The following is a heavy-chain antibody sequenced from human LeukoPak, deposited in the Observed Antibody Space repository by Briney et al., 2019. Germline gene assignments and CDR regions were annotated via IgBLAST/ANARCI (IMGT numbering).Heavy chain of an antibody. CDR2: IYYSGST. V-gene: IGHV4-30-4*01. CDR1: GGSISSGDYY. Sequence: PSQTLSLTCTVSGGSISSGDYYWSWIRQPPGKGLEWIGYIYYSGSTYYNPSLKSRVTISVDTSKNQFSLKLSSVTAADTAVYYCARELTMVRGVKSTWFDPWGQGTLVTVPS. D-gene: IGHD3-10*01. J-gene: IGHJ5*02. CDR3: ARELTMVRGVKSTWFDP.